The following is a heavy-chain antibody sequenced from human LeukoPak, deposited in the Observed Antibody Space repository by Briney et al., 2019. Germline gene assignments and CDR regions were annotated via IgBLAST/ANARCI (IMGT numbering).Heavy chain of an antibody. CDR3: ARQDDYNFDY. D-gene: IGHD5-24*01. CDR1: GGSISGSSYY. CDR2: IYYSGST. J-gene: IGHJ4*02. Sequence: SETLSLTCTVSGGSISGSSYYWDWIRQPPGKGLEWIGSIYYSGSTYYNPSLKSRVTISVDTSKKQLSLKLSSVTAADTAVYYCARQDDYNFDYWGQGTLVTVSS. V-gene: IGHV4-39*01.